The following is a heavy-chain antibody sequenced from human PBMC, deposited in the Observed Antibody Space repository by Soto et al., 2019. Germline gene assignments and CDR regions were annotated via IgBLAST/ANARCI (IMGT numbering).Heavy chain of an antibody. CDR3: ARAPGGTVAYYYYGMDV. CDR1: GFTFSSYA. D-gene: IGHD4-4*01. CDR2: ISYDGSNK. Sequence: QVQLVESGGGVVQPGRSLRLSCAASGFTFSSYAMHWVRQAPGKGLEWVAVISYDGSNKYYADSVKGRFTISRDNSKNTPYLQMNSLRAEDTAVYYCARAPGGTVAYYYYGMDVWGQGTTVTVSS. V-gene: IGHV3-30-3*01. J-gene: IGHJ6*02.